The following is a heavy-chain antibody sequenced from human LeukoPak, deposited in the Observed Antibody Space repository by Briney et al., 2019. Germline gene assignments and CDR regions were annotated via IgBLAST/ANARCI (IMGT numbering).Heavy chain of an antibody. CDR3: ARPSSSSHVALFDY. J-gene: IGHJ4*02. V-gene: IGHV4-34*01. CDR1: GVSFSGYY. Sequence: SETLSLTCAVYGVSFSGYYWGWIRQPPGKGLEWIGNINYSGSTYYNPSLKSRVTISVDTSKNQFSLKLSSVTAADTAVYYCARPSSSSHVALFDYWGQGTLVTVSS. D-gene: IGHD6-6*01. CDR2: INYSGST.